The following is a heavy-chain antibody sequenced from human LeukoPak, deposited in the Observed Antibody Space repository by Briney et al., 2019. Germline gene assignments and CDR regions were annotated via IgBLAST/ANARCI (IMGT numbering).Heavy chain of an antibody. CDR3: AISGYSSSWYGY. CDR2: ISGSGGST. V-gene: IGHV3-23*01. CDR1: GFTFSSYA. D-gene: IGHD6-13*01. J-gene: IGHJ4*02. Sequence: GGSLRLSCAASGFTFSSYAMSWVRQAPGKGLEWVSAISGSGGSTYYADSVKGRFTISRDNSKSTLYLQMNSLRAEDTAVYYCAISGYSSSWYGYWGQGTLVTVSS.